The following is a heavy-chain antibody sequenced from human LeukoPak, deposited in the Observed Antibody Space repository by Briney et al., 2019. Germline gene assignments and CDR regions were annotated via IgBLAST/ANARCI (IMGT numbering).Heavy chain of an antibody. CDR3: ARVHGYYDILTGYYRYYFDY. D-gene: IGHD3-9*01. CDR1: DGSFSGYY. Sequence: SETLSLTCAVYDGSFSGYYWTWIRQPPGKGLEWIGEINHSGSTNYNPSLKSRVTTSVDTSKNQFSLKLTSVTAADTAVYYCARVHGYYDILTGYYRYYFDYWGQGTLVTVSS. CDR2: INHSGST. J-gene: IGHJ4*02. V-gene: IGHV4-34*01.